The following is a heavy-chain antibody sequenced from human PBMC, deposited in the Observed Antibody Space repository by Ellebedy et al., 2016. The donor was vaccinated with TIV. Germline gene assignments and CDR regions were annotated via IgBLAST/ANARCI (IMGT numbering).Heavy chain of an antibody. V-gene: IGHV3-23*01. CDR3: AKGRGGGSDSSAPRYYFDY. CDR1: GFTFNKYV. J-gene: IGHJ4*02. CDR2: ISASST. Sequence: GESLKISCAASGFTFNKYVMNWVRQAPGKGLEWISSISASSTYYADSVKGRFTIPRDNSKKTLYLQMNSMRAEYTAIYYCAKGRGGGSDSSAPRYYFDYWGLGTLVTVSS. D-gene: IGHD3-22*01.